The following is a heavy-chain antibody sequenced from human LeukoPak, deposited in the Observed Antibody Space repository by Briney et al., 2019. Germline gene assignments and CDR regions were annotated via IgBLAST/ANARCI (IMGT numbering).Heavy chain of an antibody. Sequence: SETLSLTCTVSGGSISSHYWSWIRQPAGKGLEWIGRIYRTGSTSYNPSLKSRVTMSVDTSKNQLSLKLSSLTAADTAVYYCAREGLEDCSGASCYFLFDPWGQGTLVTVSS. V-gene: IGHV4-4*07. D-gene: IGHD2-15*01. CDR2: IYRTGST. CDR1: GGSISSHY. CDR3: AREGLEDCSGASCYFLFDP. J-gene: IGHJ5*02.